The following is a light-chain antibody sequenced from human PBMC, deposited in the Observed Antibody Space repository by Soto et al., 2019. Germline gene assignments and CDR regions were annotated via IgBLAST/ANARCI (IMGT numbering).Light chain of an antibody. CDR1: QSVSSSY. CDR3: QQYGSSLIT. CDR2: GAS. V-gene: IGKV3-20*01. J-gene: IGKJ5*01. Sequence: EIGLTQSPGTLSLSPGERATLSCRASQSVSSSYLAWYQQKPGQAPRLIIYGASSRATGIPDRFSGSGSGTDFTLTISRLEPEDLAVYYCQQYGSSLITFGQGTRLEIK.